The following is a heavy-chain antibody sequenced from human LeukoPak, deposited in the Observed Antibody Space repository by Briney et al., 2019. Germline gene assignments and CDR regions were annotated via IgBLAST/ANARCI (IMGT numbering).Heavy chain of an antibody. CDR2: ISGGGGST. Sequence: PGGSLRLSCAASGFTFDDYAMHCVRQTPGKGLEWVSLISGGGGSTYYADSVKDRSTISRDNSKNSLYLQMNSLRTEDTALYYCAKVGIAAADTRFFDSWGQGTLVTVSS. CDR1: GFTFDDYA. CDR3: AKVGIAAADTRFFDS. J-gene: IGHJ4*02. V-gene: IGHV3-43*02. D-gene: IGHD6-13*01.